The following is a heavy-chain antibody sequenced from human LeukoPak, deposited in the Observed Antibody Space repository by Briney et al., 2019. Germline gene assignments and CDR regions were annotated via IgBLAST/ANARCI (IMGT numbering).Heavy chain of an antibody. CDR2: IYHSGST. D-gene: IGHD5-18*01. Sequence: SSETLSLPCAVSGGSIISGGYSWSWIRQPPGKGLEWIGYIYHSGSTYYNPSLKSRVTISVDRSKNQFSLKLSSVTAADTAVYYCARDSGVDTAMVRWGQGTLVTVSS. CDR3: ARDSGVDTAMVR. J-gene: IGHJ4*02. V-gene: IGHV4-30-2*01. CDR1: GGSIISGGYS.